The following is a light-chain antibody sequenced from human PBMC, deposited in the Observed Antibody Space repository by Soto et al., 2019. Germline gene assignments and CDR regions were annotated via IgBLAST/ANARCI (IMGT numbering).Light chain of an antibody. V-gene: IGKV3-20*01. CDR2: DAS. Sequence: EFVLTQSPGTLSLSPGEIATLSCRASQTVRNNYLAWYQQKPGQAPRLLIYDASSRATGIPDRFSGGGSGTDFTLTISRLEPEDFAAYYCQQFSSYPLTFGGGTKVDIK. CDR3: QQFSSYPLT. J-gene: IGKJ4*01. CDR1: QTVRNNY.